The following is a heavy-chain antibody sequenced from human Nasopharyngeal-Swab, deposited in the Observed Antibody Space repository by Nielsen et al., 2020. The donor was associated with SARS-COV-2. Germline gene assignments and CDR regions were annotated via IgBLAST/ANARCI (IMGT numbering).Heavy chain of an antibody. CDR3: ARDLLGGNYHDSSELYDY. Sequence: WIRQPPGKGLEWVAVIWYDGSNKYYADSVKGRFTISRDNSKNTLYLQMNSLRAEDTAVYYCARDLLGGNYHDSSELYDYWGQGTLVTVSS. V-gene: IGHV3-33*01. CDR2: IWYDGSNK. J-gene: IGHJ4*02. D-gene: IGHD3-22*01.